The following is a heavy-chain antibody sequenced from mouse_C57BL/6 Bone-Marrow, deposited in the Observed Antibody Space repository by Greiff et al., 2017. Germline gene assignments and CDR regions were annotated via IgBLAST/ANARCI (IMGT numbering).Heavy chain of an antibody. V-gene: IGHV14-4*01. CDR1: GFNIKDDY. J-gene: IGHJ4*01. D-gene: IGHD2-2*01. CDR3: TTRGYDWYAMDY. CDR2: IDPENGDT. Sequence: EVQLQQSGAELVRPGASVKLSCTASGFNIKDDYMHWVKQRPEQGLEWIGWIDPENGDTEYASKFQGKATITADTASNTAYLQFSSLTSEDTAVYYCTTRGYDWYAMDYWGQGTSVTVSS.